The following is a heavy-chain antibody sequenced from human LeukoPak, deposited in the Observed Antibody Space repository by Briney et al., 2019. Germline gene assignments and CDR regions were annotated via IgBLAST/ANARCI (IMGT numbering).Heavy chain of an antibody. J-gene: IGHJ4*02. CDR3: ARDWGFDY. D-gene: IGHD3-16*01. CDR1: GFTFSSYV. V-gene: IGHV3-30*04. CDR2: ISPDGSNK. Sequence: GRSLRLSCAASGFTFSSYVMVWVRQAPGKGLECVAVISPDGSNKYYADSVKGRFIISRDNSKNTLYLQMNSLRAEDAAVYYCARDWGFDYWGQGTLVTVS.